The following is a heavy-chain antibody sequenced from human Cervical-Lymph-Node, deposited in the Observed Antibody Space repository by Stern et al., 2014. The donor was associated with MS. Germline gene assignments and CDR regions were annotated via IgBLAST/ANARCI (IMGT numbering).Heavy chain of an antibody. D-gene: IGHD6-19*01. CDR1: GYTFTSYG. CDR2: ISDDNGNT. J-gene: IGHJ5*02. CDR3: ARVGSIAVAGKSFDP. Sequence: VQLVESGAEVKKPGASVKVSCKASGYTFTSYGISWVRQAPGQGLEWMGWISDDNGNTNYAQKLQGRVTMTTDTSKSKAYLELGSLRSDDTAVYYCARVGSIAVAGKSFDPWGQGTLVTVSS. V-gene: IGHV1-18*04.